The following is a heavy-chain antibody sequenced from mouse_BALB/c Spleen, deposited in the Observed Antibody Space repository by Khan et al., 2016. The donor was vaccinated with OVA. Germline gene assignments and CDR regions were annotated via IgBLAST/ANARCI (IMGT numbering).Heavy chain of an antibody. CDR2: ISYSGST. CDR1: GYSITSDYA. Sequence: EVQLLESGPGLVKPSQSLSLTCTVTGYSITSDYAWNWIRQFPGNKLEWMGYISYSGSTSYNPSLKSRISITRDTSKNQFFLQLNSVTTEDTATYYCARDCGSSYYYFYYWGEGATLAVSS. CDR3: ARDCGSSYYYFYY. J-gene: IGHJ2*01. V-gene: IGHV3-2*02. D-gene: IGHD1-1*01.